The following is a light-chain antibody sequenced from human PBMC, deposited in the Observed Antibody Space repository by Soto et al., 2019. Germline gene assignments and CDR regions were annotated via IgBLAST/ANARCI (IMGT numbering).Light chain of an antibody. J-gene: IGKJ2*01. V-gene: IGKV1-5*01. CDR2: DAS. CDR1: QSIFNC. Sequence: DIQMTQSPSTLSAYVGDRVTITCRASQSIFNCLAWYQQKPGKAPTLLIYDASSLQSGVPARFNGSGSGTEFTLTISSLQPDDSATYYCHLYKSAPFGQGTKLEI. CDR3: HLYKSAP.